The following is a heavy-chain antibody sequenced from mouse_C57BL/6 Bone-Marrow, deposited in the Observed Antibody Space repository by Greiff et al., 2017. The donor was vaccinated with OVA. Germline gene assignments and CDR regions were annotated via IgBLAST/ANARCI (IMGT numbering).Heavy chain of an antibody. Sequence: QVQLQQPGAELVKPGASVKMSCKASGYTFTSYWITWVKQRPGQGLEWIGDIYPGSGSTNYNEKFKSKATLTVDKSSSTAYMQLSSLTSEDSAVYYCARRPGMYFDVWGTGTTVTVSS. CDR3: ARRPGMYFDV. J-gene: IGHJ1*03. CDR2: IYPGSGST. CDR1: GYTFTSYW. V-gene: IGHV1-55*01.